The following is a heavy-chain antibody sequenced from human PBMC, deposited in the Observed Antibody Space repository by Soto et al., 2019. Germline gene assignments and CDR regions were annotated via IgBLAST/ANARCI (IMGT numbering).Heavy chain of an antibody. Sequence: QVTLKESGPVLVKPTETLTLTCAVSGVSLSVPRLGVSWVRQPPGKALEWLAHIFSDEDKSNSLSLQSRLTISQDPAKCHGVLSMTNMDPSDTATYSCARIHGKCFSDYDYFGMDVWSQGTTVTVS. CDR3: ARIHGKCFSDYDYFGMDV. J-gene: IGHJ6*02. D-gene: IGHD1-1*01. CDR1: GVSLSVPRLG. CDR2: IFSDEDK. V-gene: IGHV2-26*01.